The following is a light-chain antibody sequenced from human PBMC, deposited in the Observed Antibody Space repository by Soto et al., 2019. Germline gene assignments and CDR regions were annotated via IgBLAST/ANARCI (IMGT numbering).Light chain of an antibody. CDR2: KVS. CDR1: HSLVYSDGNAY. Sequence: DVVMTQSPLSLPVTLGQPASISCRSSHSLVYSDGNAYLNWFQQRPGQYPRRLIYKVSYRDSGVPVPFCCSASRTYFTLNISRVDADDVLIYYCMQGTHWPPYTFRQGTNLLIK. J-gene: IGKJ2*01. CDR3: MQGTHWPPYT. V-gene: IGKV2-30*01.